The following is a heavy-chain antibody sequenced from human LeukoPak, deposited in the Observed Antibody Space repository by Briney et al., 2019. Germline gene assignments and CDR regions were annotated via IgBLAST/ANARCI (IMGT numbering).Heavy chain of an antibody. Sequence: GGSLRLSCAASGFTFDDYGMSWVRQAPGKGLEWVSGINWNGGSTGYADSVKGRFTISRDNAKNSLYLQMNSLRAEDTALYYCAREGKRGYSYGFFDYWGQGTLVTVSS. V-gene: IGHV3-20*04. J-gene: IGHJ4*02. D-gene: IGHD5-18*01. CDR3: AREGKRGYSYGFFDY. CDR2: INWNGGST. CDR1: GFTFDDYG.